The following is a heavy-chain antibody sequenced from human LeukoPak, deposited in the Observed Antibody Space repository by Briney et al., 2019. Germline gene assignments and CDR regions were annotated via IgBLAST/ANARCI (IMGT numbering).Heavy chain of an antibody. CDR3: ARDATTVTTNKSGGPSY. CDR1: GYTFTGYY. CDR2: INPNSGGT. V-gene: IGHV1-2*02. Sequence: ASVKVCCKASGYTFTGYYMHWVRQAPGQGLEWMGWINPNSGGTNYAQKFQGRDTMTRDTSISTAYMELSRLRSDDTAVYYCARDATTVTTNKSGGPSYWGQGTLVTVSS. J-gene: IGHJ4*02. D-gene: IGHD4-17*01.